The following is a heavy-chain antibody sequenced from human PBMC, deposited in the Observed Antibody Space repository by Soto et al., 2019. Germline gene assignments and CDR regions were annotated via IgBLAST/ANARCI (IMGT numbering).Heavy chain of an antibody. Sequence: EVQLLESGGGLVQPGGSLRLSCAASGFTFSSYAMSWVRQAPGKGLEWVSAISGSGGSTYYADSLKGRFTISRDNSKNTLYLQMNSLRAEDTAVYYCASAAREYYYYGMEVWGQGTTVTVSS. CDR3: ASAAREYYYYGMEV. V-gene: IGHV3-23*01. CDR2: ISGSGGST. J-gene: IGHJ6*02. CDR1: GFTFSSYA.